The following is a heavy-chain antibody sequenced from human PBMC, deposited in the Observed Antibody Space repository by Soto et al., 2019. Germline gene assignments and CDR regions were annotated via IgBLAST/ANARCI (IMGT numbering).Heavy chain of an antibody. CDR1: GGSISSGGYY. J-gene: IGHJ4*02. Sequence: QVQLQESGPGLVKPSQTLSLTCTVSGGSISSGGYYWSWIRQHPGKGLEWIGYIYYSGSTYYNPSLKSRVTISVDTSKHQFSLKLSSVTAADTAVYYCASTYYYDSSGYYTFDYWGQGTLVTVSS. V-gene: IGHV4-31*03. D-gene: IGHD3-22*01. CDR2: IYYSGST. CDR3: ASTYYYDSSGYYTFDY.